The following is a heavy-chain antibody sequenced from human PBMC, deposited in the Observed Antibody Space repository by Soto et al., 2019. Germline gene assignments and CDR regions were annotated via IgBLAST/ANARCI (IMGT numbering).Heavy chain of an antibody. D-gene: IGHD3-10*01. J-gene: IGHJ6*02. CDR1: GGSISSGGYY. CDR3: ARDPMVRGVISYYYYGMDV. CDR2: IYYSGST. V-gene: IGHV4-31*03. Sequence: SETLSLTCTVSGGSISSGGYYWSWIRQHPGKGLEWIGYIYYSGSTYYNPSLKSRVTISVDTSKNQFSLKLSSVTAADTAVYYCARDPMVRGVISYYYYGMDVWGQGTTVTVSS.